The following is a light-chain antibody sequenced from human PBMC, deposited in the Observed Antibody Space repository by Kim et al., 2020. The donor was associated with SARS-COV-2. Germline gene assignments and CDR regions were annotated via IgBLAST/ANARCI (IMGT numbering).Light chain of an antibody. CDR1: RSSIGIDV. J-gene: IGLJ3*02. Sequence: VTNCCSGSRSSIGIDVVNWYKHLPGTAPKLLIYSNDYRSSGVPDQFSGSKSGTSASLAISGLQSEDEADYYCVAWDDSLNGSVFGGGTQLTVL. CDR2: SND. V-gene: IGLV1-44*01. CDR3: VAWDDSLNGSV.